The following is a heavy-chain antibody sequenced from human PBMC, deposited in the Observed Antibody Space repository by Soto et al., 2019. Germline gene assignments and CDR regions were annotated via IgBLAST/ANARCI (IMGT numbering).Heavy chain of an antibody. V-gene: IGHV3-48*01. CDR2: ISSSSSII. J-gene: IGHJ3*02. CDR1: GFTFSSYS. CDR3: ARDSNDSSGYYLDAFDI. Sequence: GGSLRLSCADSGFTFSSYSMNWVRQAPGKGLEWVSYISSSSSIIHYADSVKGRFTISRDNAKNTLYLQMNSLRAEDTAVYYCARDSNDSSGYYLDAFDIWGQGTMVTVSS. D-gene: IGHD3-22*01.